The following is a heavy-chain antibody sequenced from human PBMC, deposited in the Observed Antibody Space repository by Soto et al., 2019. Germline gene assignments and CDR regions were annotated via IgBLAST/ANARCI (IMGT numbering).Heavy chain of an antibody. V-gene: IGHV3-66*01. D-gene: IGHD3-16*01. CDR2: IYSGGST. CDR3: ARDPWAADY. Sequence: GGSLILSCTASGFTVSTKYMSWVRQAPGKGLEWVSVIYSGGSTFYADSVRGRFTISRDNSKNTVNLQMNSLRAEDTAVYYCARDPWAADYWGQGTLVTVSS. CDR1: GFTVSTKY. J-gene: IGHJ4*02.